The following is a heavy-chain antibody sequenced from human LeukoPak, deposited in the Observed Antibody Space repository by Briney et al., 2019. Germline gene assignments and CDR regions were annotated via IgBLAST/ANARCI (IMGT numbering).Heavy chain of an antibody. V-gene: IGHV3-38-3*01. J-gene: IGHJ4*02. D-gene: IGHD5-12*01. Sequence: GGSLRLSCAASGFTVSSNEMSWVRQAPGKGLEWVSSISGGSTYYADSRKGRFTISRDNSKNTLHLQMNSLRAEDTAVYYCARAGYDYWGQGTLVTVSS. CDR3: ARAGYDY. CDR1: GFTVSSNE. CDR2: ISGGST.